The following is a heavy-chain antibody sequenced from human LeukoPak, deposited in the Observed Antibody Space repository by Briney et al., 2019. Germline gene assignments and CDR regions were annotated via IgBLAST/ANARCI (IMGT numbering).Heavy chain of an antibody. CDR1: GGAISSYY. J-gene: IGHJ4*02. CDR3: ARYGDYIFDY. CDR2: IYYSGST. D-gene: IGHD4-17*01. Sequence: SETLSLTCTVSGGAISSYYWSWIRQPPGKGLEWIGYIYYSGSTIYNPSLRSQVTISVDTSKNQFSLKLSSVTAADTAVYYCARYGDYIFDYWGQGTLVTVSS. V-gene: IGHV4-59*08.